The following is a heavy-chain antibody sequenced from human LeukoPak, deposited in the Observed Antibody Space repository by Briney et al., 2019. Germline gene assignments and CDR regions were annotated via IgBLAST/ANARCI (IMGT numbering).Heavy chain of an antibody. Sequence: GASVKVSCKASGYTFNGYYIHWVRQAPGQGLEWMGWINPNSGGTNYAQKFQGRVTMTRDTSISTAYMELSRLRSDDTAVYYCARDCWRSDRGEVPGYWGQGTLVTVSS. D-gene: IGHD6-19*01. CDR1: GYTFNGYY. CDR3: ARDCWRSDRGEVPGY. J-gene: IGHJ4*02. V-gene: IGHV1-2*02. CDR2: INPNSGGT.